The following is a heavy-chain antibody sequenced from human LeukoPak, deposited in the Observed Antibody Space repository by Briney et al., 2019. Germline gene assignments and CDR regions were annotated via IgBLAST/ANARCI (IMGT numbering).Heavy chain of an antibody. V-gene: IGHV4-59*12. CDR1: GGSISSYY. D-gene: IGHD5-18*01. CDR3: ARVTAMGKGRGYYFDY. Sequence: SETLSLTCTVSGGSISSYYWSWIRQPPGKGLEWIGYIYYSGSTNYNPSLKSRVTISVDTSKNQFSLKLSSVTAADTAVYYCARVTAMGKGRGYYFDYWGQGTLVTVSS. J-gene: IGHJ4*02. CDR2: IYYSGST.